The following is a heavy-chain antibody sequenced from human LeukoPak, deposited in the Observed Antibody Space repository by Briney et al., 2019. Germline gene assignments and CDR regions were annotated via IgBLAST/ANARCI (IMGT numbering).Heavy chain of an antibody. CDR1: GGSISSSS. J-gene: IGHJ3*02. D-gene: IGHD3-10*01. V-gene: IGHV3-48*01. CDR2: ISSSSSTI. CDR3: ARGGLVRGTINSMIALDI. Sequence: PSETLSLTCTVSGGSISSSSYYWGWIRQPPGKGLEWVSYISSSSSTIYYADSVKGRFTISRDNAKNSLYLQMNSLRAEDTAVYYCARGGLVRGTINSMIALDIWGQGTTVTVSS.